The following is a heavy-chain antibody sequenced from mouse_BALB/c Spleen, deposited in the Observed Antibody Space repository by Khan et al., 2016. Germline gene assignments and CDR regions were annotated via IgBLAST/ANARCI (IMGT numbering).Heavy chain of an antibody. D-gene: IGHD2-10*01. V-gene: IGHV4-1*02. CDR3: VREAYYGWFVY. J-gene: IGHJ3*01. Sequence: EVKLLESGGGLVQPGGSLKLSCAASGFDFSRYWMNWVRQAPGKGLEWIGEINSDSSTINYTPSLKDKFIISRDNAKNTLYLQMSKVRSEDIALYYCVREAYYGWFVYWGQGTLVTVSA. CDR2: INSDSSTI. CDR1: GFDFSRYW.